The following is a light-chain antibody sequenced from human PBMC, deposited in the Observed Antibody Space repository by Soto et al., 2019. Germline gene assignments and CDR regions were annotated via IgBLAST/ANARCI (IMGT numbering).Light chain of an antibody. CDR1: SGHSSYA. J-gene: IGLJ3*02. CDR3: QTWGTGTWV. V-gene: IGLV4-69*01. CDR2: VNSDGSH. Sequence: QAVVTQSPSASASLGASVKLTCTLSSGHSSYAIAWHQQQPEKGPRYLMKVNSDGSHSKGDGIPDRFSGSSSGAERYLTISSLQSEDEADYYCQTWGTGTWVFGGGTKLTVL.